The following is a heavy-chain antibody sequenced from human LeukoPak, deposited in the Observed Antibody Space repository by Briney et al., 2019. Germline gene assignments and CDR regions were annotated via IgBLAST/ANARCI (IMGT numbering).Heavy chain of an antibody. V-gene: IGHV3-23*01. D-gene: IGHD4-4*01. CDR3: ARADDYSNSGFDY. CDR2: ISGSGSTT. J-gene: IGHJ4*02. Sequence: GGSLRLCCSASGFTFSNYAIRSVRQAPGRGLEWVSAISGSGSTTYHAASVKGRFTISRDNAQKTLYLQMNSVRDEDTAVYYCARADDYSNSGFDYWGQGTLVTVSS. CDR1: GFTFSNYA.